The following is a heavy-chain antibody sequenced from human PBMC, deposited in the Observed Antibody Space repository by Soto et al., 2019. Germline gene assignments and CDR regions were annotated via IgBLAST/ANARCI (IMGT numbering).Heavy chain of an antibody. CDR1: GGSFSRYY. J-gene: IGHJ5*02. CDR2: GNDSGDS. V-gene: IGHV4-34*07. CDR3: AISRRWVPQGMVDL. Sequence: SETLSLTCGVSGGSFSRYYWCGIRQPPGKGREWMGEGNDSGDSNYNHSLKRRVVISAVTPKKEFSLKMNTVTAADKAVYYCAISRRWVPQGMVDLWGQGALVTVSS. D-gene: IGHD2-2*02.